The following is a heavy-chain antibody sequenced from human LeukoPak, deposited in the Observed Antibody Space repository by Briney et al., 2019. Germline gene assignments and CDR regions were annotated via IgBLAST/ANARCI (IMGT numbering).Heavy chain of an antibody. CDR3: AKAMTTVTTSDY. D-gene: IGHD4-17*01. CDR2: ISGSGGST. J-gene: IGHJ4*02. Sequence: GGSLRLPCAASGFTFSSYDMSWVRHAPGRGLEWVSAISGSGGSTYYADSVKGRFTISRDNSKNKLYLQMNSLRAEDTAVYYCAKAMTTVTTSDYWGQGTLVTVSS. CDR1: GFTFSSYD. V-gene: IGHV3-23*01.